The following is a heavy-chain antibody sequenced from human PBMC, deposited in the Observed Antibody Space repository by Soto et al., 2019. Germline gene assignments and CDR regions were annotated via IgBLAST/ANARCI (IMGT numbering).Heavy chain of an antibody. V-gene: IGHV3-48*02. D-gene: IGHD5-12*01. CDR1: GFTFSSYS. Sequence: GGSLRLSCAASGFTFSSYSMNWVRQAPGKGLEWVSYISSSSSTIYYADSVKGRFTISRDNAKNSLYLQMNSLRDEDTAVYYCARDQRRDGYNLALPFDYWGQGTLVTVSS. CDR3: ARDQRRDGYNLALPFDY. CDR2: ISSSSSTI. J-gene: IGHJ4*02.